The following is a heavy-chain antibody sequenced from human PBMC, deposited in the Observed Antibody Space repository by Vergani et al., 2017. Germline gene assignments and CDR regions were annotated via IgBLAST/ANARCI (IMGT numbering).Heavy chain of an antibody. D-gene: IGHD3-10*01. CDR3: ARDRYYRGSGSYPYFDYYGLDV. CDR1: GFTFSSYS. CDR2: ISSSSSYI. J-gene: IGHJ6*02. V-gene: IGHV3-21*01. Sequence: EVQLVESGGGLVKRGGSLRLSCAASGFTFSSYSMNWVRQAPGKGLEWVLSISSSSSYIHYSDSLKGRFTISRDNAKSSLYLQMNSLRAEDTGVYYCARDRYYRGSGSYPYFDYYGLDVWGQGTAVTVSS.